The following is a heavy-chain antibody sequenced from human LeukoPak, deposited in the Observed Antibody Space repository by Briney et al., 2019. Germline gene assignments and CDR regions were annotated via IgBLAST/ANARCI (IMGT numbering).Heavy chain of an antibody. V-gene: IGHV4-61*01. CDR1: GGSVSSGSFY. Sequence: SETLSLTCTVSGGSVSSGSFYWSWIRQPPGKGLEWIGYIYYSGSTNYNPSLKSRVTISVDTSENQFSLKLSSVTAADAAVYFCARSWSSGWLFDYWGQGTLVTVSS. CDR3: ARSWSSGWLFDY. D-gene: IGHD6-19*01. J-gene: IGHJ4*02. CDR2: IYYSGST.